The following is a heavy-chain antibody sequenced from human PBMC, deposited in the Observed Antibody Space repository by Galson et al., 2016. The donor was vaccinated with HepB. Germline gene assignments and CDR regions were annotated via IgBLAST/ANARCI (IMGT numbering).Heavy chain of an antibody. V-gene: IGHV3-74*01. CDR2: INEDGSET. CDR1: GFVFSADW. J-gene: IGHJ5*02. CDR3: AKGGPRGTGTLDA. Sequence: SLRLSCAASGFVFSADWMHWVRQTAGGGPVYISHINEDGSETSYADSVQGRFTISRDNAQNTVSLQMNELRPDDPAVYYCAKGGPRGTGTLDAWGQGTLVTVSS. D-gene: IGHD7-27*01.